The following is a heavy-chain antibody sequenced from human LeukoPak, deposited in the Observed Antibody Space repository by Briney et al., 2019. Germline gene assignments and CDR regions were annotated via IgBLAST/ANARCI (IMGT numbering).Heavy chain of an antibody. CDR2: ISSSGSTI. J-gene: IGHJ4*02. V-gene: IGHV3-11*04. CDR3: ARDRPYYYDSSGFYKRADY. Sequence: GGSLRLSCAASGSTFSSYAMSWIRQAPGKGLEWVSYISSSGSTIYYADSVKGRFTVSRDNAKNSLYLQMNSLRAEDTAVFYCARDRPYYYDSSGFYKRADYWGQGTLVTVSS. CDR1: GSTFSSYA. D-gene: IGHD3-22*01.